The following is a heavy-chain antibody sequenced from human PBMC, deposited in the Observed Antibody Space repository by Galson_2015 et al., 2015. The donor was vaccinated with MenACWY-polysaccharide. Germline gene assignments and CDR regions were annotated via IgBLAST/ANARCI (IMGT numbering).Heavy chain of an antibody. CDR2: IYTSGST. D-gene: IGHD4-17*01. CDR3: ARDAAPTVTTGAEYYYYYYGMDV. CDR1: GGSISGGSYY. V-gene: IGHV4-61*02. Sequence: PLSLTCTVSGGSISGGSYYWSWVRQPAGKGLEWIGRIYTSGSTNYNPSLKSRSTISVDTSKNQFSLKLSSVTAADTAVYYCARDAAPTVTTGAEYYYYYYGMDVWGQATTVTVSS. J-gene: IGHJ6*02.